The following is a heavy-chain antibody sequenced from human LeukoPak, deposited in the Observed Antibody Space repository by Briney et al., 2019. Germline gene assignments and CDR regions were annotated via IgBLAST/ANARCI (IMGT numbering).Heavy chain of an antibody. CDR1: GGSISSYY. V-gene: IGHV4-59*01. CDR2: IYYSGST. CDR3: ASTSKYIGSGRDDSFDI. D-gene: IGHD3-10*01. Sequence: PSETLSLTCTVSGGSISSYYWSWIRQPPGKGLEWIGYIYYSGSTNYNPSLKSRVTISVDTSKNQFSLKLSSVTAADTAVYYCASTSKYIGSGRDDSFDIWGQGTMVTVSS. J-gene: IGHJ3*02.